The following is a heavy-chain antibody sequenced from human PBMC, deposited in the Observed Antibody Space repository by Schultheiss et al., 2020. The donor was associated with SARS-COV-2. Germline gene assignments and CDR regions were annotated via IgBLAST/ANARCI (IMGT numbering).Heavy chain of an antibody. V-gene: IGHV4-61*01. D-gene: IGHD1-26*01. Sequence: SKTLSLTCTVSGGSVSSGSYYWSWIRQPPGKGLEWIGYIYYSGSTSYNPSLKSRVTISVDTSKNQFSLKLSSVTAADTAVYYCASSIVGAVLDYWGQGTLVTVSS. CDR1: GGSVSSGSYY. J-gene: IGHJ4*02. CDR3: ASSIVGAVLDY. CDR2: IYYSGST.